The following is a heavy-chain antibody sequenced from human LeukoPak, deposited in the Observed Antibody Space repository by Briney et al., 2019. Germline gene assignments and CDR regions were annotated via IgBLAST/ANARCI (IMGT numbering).Heavy chain of an antibody. CDR2: IYYSGST. V-gene: IGHV4-59*08. J-gene: IGHJ6*02. CDR3: ARHPGGVVGASFYYGMDV. D-gene: IGHD2-15*01. CDR1: GGSISSYY. Sequence: SGTLSLTCTVSGGSISSYYWSWIRQPPGKGLEWIGYIYYSGSTNYNPSLKSRVTISVDTSKNQFSLKLSSVTAADTAVYYCARHPGGVVGASFYYGMDVWGQGTTVTVSS.